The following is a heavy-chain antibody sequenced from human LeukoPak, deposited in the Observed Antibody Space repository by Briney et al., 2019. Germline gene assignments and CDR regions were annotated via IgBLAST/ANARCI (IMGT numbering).Heavy chain of an antibody. J-gene: IGHJ1*01. CDR2: IRYDGSNK. V-gene: IGHV3-30*02. D-gene: IGHD1-26*01. CDR3: AKDLRSGSYYSYFQH. Sequence: GGSLRLSCAASGFTFRNYGMHWVRQAPGKGLEWVAFIRYDGSNKYYADSVKGRFTISRDNSKNSLYLQMNSLRAEDTAVYYCAKDLRSGSYYSYFQHWGQGTLVTVSS. CDR1: GFTFRNYG.